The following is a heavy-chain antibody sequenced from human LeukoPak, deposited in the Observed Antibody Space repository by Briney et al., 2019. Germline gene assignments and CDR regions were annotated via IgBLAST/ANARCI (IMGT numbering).Heavy chain of an antibody. D-gene: IGHD4-17*01. CDR3: ARGDFGDYFLDY. J-gene: IGHJ4*02. Sequence: ASVKVSCKASGYTFSSYDINWVRQATGQGLEWMGWMNPNSGNTDYAQRFQGRVTMTRNTSISTAYMELSSLRSEDTTVYYCARGDFGDYFLDYWGQGTLVTVSS. CDR1: GYTFSSYD. CDR2: MNPNSGNT. V-gene: IGHV1-8*01.